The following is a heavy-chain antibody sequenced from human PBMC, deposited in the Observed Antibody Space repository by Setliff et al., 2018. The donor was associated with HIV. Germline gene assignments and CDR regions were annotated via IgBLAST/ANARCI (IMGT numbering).Heavy chain of an antibody. CDR2: IYYSGST. CDR3: ARGLNYYGSGSYLPLGY. V-gene: IGHV4-39*01. CDR1: GGSISSSSYY. D-gene: IGHD3-10*01. Sequence: SETLSLTCTVSGGSISSSSYYWGWIRQPPGKGLEWIGSIYYSGSTYYNQSLKSRVTISVDTSKNQFSLKLSSVTAADTAVYYCARGLNYYGSGSYLPLGYWGQGTLVTVSS. J-gene: IGHJ4*02.